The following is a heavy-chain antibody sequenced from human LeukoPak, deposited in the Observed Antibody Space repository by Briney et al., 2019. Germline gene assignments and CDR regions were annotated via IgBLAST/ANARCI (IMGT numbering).Heavy chain of an antibody. D-gene: IGHD3-10*01. CDR1: GFTFSTYA. CDR2: ISSEGSTK. CDR3: AKNVGSGWLANYYYYGMDV. V-gene: IGHV3-30-3*02. Sequence: PGGSLRLSCAASGFTFSTYAILWVRQAPGKGLEWVAVISSEGSTKYYADSVKGRFTISRDNSKNTLYLQMNSLRAEDTAVYHCAKNVGSGWLANYYYYGMDVWGQGTTVTVSS. J-gene: IGHJ6*02.